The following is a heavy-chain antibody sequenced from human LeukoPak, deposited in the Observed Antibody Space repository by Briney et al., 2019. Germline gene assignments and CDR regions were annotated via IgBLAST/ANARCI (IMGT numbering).Heavy chain of an antibody. CDR3: AKQLGYCSDGSCYFPY. D-gene: IGHD2-15*01. CDR1: GFTFSSYG. Sequence: GGSLRLSCAASGFTFSSYGMHWVRQAPGKGLEWVAVISYDGSNKYYADSVKGRFTISRDNSKNTLCLQMNSLRAEDTAVYYCAKQLGYCSDGSCYFPYWGQGTLVTVSS. CDR2: ISYDGSNK. J-gene: IGHJ4*02. V-gene: IGHV3-30*18.